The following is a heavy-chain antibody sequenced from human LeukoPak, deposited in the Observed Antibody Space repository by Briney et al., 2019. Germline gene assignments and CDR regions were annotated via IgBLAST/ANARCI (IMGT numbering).Heavy chain of an antibody. CDR2: MYYSGST. Sequence: PSETLSLTCTVSGGSISSYYWSWIRQPPGKGLEWIGYMYYSGSTNYNPSLKSRVTISVDTSKNQFSLKLSSVTAADTAVYYCARRPRGVIIKSWFDPWGQGTLVTVSS. V-gene: IGHV4-59*12. CDR1: GGSISSYY. CDR3: ARRPRGVIIKSWFDP. D-gene: IGHD3-10*01. J-gene: IGHJ5*02.